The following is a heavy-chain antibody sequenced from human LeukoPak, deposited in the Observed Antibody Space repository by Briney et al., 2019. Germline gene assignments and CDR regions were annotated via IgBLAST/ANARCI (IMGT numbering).Heavy chain of an antibody. CDR3: ASRRELGVPAATWFDP. V-gene: IGHV4-39*07. D-gene: IGHD2-2*01. Sequence: SETLSLTCTVSGGSISSSSYYWGWIRQPPGKGLEWIGSIYYSGSTYYNPSLKSRVTMSVDTSKNQFSLKLSSVTAADTAVYYCASRRELGVPAATWFDPWGQGTLVTVSS. J-gene: IGHJ5*02. CDR1: GGSISSSSYY. CDR2: IYYSGST.